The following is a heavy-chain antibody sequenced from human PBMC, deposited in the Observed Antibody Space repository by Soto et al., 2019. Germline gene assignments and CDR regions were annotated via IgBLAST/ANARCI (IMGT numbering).Heavy chain of an antibody. CDR1: GGAFSSYA. Sequence: SVKVSCKASGGAFSSYAISWVRQAPGQGLEWMGGIIPIFGTANYAQKFQGRVTITADESTSTAYMELSSLRSEDTAVYYCASAIPSGDSSGYYSPWGQGTLVTVSS. V-gene: IGHV1-69*13. J-gene: IGHJ5*02. CDR2: IIPIFGTA. D-gene: IGHD3-22*01. CDR3: ASAIPSGDSSGYYSP.